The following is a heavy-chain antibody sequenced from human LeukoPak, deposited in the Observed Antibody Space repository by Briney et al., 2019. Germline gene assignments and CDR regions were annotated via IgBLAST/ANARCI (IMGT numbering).Heavy chain of an antibody. CDR1: GFTFSSYA. CDR2: ISSNGSST. V-gene: IGHV3-64*01. CDR3: ARDRGPSTVTTGFDY. D-gene: IGHD4-17*01. J-gene: IGHJ4*02. Sequence: GGSLRLSCAASGFTFSSYAMHWVRQAPGKGLEYVSAISSNGSSTYYANSVKGRFTISRDNSKNTLYLQMDSLRAEDMAVYYCARDRGPSTVTTGFDYWGQGALVTASS.